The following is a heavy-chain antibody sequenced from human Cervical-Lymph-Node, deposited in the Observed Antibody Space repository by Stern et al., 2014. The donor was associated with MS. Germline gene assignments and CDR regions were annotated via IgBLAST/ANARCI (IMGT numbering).Heavy chain of an antibody. D-gene: IGHD2-2*02. CDR3: ARDGRHAYTYALDV. V-gene: IGHV1-69*01. CDR2: IIPILGTA. J-gene: IGHJ6*02. CDR1: GGTFNVYA. Sequence: VQLVESGAEVKKPGSSVKISCKASGGTFNVYAMHWLRHAPGQGLEWMGGIIPILGTANYAQKFKGRVTITADASTRTTSMQLSSLKINDPAVYYCARDGRHAYTYALDVWGQGTTVTVSS.